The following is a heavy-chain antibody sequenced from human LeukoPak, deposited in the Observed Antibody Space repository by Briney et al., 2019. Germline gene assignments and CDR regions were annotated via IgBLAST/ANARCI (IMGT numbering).Heavy chain of an antibody. CDR3: ARDRIGFDP. Sequence: SETLSLTCTVSGGSISSFYWSWIRQPAGKGLEWIGRVYNSGRTNYNPSLRSRVSMSVDTSENQFSLKLSSVTAADTAVYYCARDRIGFDPWGQGTLVTVSS. CDR1: GGSISSFY. J-gene: IGHJ5*02. CDR2: VYNSGRT. V-gene: IGHV4-4*07. D-gene: IGHD2/OR15-2a*01.